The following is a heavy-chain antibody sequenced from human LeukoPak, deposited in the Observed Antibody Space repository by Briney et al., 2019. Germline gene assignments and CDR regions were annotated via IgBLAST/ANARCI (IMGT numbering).Heavy chain of an antibody. D-gene: IGHD2-8*01. CDR2: VTGNGDTT. J-gene: IGHJ4*02. CDR1: GFTFRNYA. Sequence: GGSLRLSCAASGFTFRNYAMTWVRQAPGKGLEWVSVVTGNGDTTYYADSLKGRFTISRDNSRNTLYLQMNSLRAEDTAVYHCARNAADCTTSACYDSWGLGTLVTVSS. CDR3: ARNAADCTTSACYDS. V-gene: IGHV3-23*01.